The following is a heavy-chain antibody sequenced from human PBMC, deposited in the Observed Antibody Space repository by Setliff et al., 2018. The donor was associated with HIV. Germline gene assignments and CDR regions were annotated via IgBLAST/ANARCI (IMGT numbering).Heavy chain of an antibody. Sequence: GASVKVSCKTSGYTFGYNYIHWVRQAPGQGLEWMGRIAPNSGDTKYAQKFEGRVTVTRDTSINTVYMEVSSLRPDNTAVYYCSRDVGVPGRGNALDYWGQGTQVTVSS. D-gene: IGHD1-26*01. CDR3: SRDVGVPGRGNALDY. V-gene: IGHV1-2*06. CDR2: IAPNSGDT. CDR1: GYTFGYNY. J-gene: IGHJ4*02.